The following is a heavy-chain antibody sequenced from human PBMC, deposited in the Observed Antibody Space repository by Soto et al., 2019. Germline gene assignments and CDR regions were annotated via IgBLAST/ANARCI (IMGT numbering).Heavy chain of an antibody. D-gene: IGHD3-10*01. CDR2: IYYSGST. V-gene: IGHV4-39*01. CDR3: ARRGSGSYSDY. CDR1: GGSIGSSSYY. Sequence: SETLSLTCTVSGGSIGSSSYYWGWIRQPPGKGLEWIGSIYYSGSTYYNPSLKSRVTISVDTSKNQFSLKLSSVTAADTAVYYCARRGSGSYSDYWGQGTLVTVS. J-gene: IGHJ4*02.